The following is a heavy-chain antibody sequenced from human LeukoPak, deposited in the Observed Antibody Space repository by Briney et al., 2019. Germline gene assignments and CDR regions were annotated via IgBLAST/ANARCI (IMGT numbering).Heavy chain of an antibody. D-gene: IGHD6-13*01. CDR1: GGSFSGYY. Sequence: SETLSLTCAVYGGSFSGYYWSWIRQPPGKGLEWIGEINHSGSTNYNPSLKSRVTISVDTSKNQFSLKLSSVTAADTAVYYCARLKRWQQLVTAPRYYFDYWGQGTLVTVSS. CDR3: ARLKRWQQLVTAPRYYFDY. CDR2: INHSGST. J-gene: IGHJ4*02. V-gene: IGHV4-34*01.